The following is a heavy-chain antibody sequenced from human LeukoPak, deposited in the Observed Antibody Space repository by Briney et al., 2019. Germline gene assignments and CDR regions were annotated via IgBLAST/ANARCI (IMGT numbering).Heavy chain of an antibody. J-gene: IGHJ6*03. CDR2: ISSSSSYI. CDR3: ARELRRIFGVARDDYMDV. V-gene: IGHV3-21*01. CDR1: GFTFSSYS. Sequence: PGGSLRLSCAASGFTFSSYSMNWVRQAPGKGLEWVSSISSSSSYIYYADSVKGRFTISRDNVKNSLYLQMNSLRAEDTAVYYCARELRRIFGVARDDYMDVWGKGTTVTVSS. D-gene: IGHD3-3*01.